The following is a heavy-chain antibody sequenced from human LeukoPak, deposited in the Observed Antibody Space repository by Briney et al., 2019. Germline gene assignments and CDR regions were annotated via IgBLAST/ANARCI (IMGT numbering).Heavy chain of an antibody. J-gene: IGHJ2*01. V-gene: IGHV3-7*05. CDR3: AKAKQWLVRWYFDL. CDR2: IKQVGSEK. D-gene: IGHD6-19*01. CDR1: GFTFSSYW. Sequence: GGSLRLSCAASGFTFSSYWMSWVRQAPGKGLEWVANIKQVGSEKYYVDSVKGRFTISRDSANNSLFLQMNSLRAEDTAVYYCAKAKQWLVRWYFDLWGRGTLVTVSS.